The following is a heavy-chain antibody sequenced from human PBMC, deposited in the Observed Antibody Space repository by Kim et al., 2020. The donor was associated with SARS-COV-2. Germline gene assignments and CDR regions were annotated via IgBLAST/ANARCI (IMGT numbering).Heavy chain of an antibody. CDR3: AKDNQAY. CDR2: GSNK. V-gene: IGHV3-30*02. Sequence: GSNKYYADYVKGRLTISRDNSTNTLYPHMNSLRDEDKAVYYCAKDNQAYWGHGTLVTVSS. J-gene: IGHJ4*01. D-gene: IGHD2-2*01.